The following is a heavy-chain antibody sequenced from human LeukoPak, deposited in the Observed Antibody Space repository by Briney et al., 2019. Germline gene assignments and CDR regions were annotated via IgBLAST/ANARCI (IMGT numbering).Heavy chain of an antibody. D-gene: IGHD3-16*02. CDR3: ARGRRPYDYVWGSYRYRDYYYYYMDV. CDR2: NYYSGST. J-gene: IGHJ6*03. Sequence: SETLSLTCTVPDGSISSYYWSWIRQPTGKGLEWIGYNYYSGSTNYNPSLKSRVTISVDTSKNQFSLKLSSVTAADTAVYYCARGRRPYDYVWGSYRYRDYYYYYMDVWGKGTTVTVSS. CDR1: DGSISSYY. V-gene: IGHV4-59*01.